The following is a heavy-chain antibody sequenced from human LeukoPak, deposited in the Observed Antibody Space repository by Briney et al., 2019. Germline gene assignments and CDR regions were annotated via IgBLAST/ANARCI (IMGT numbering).Heavy chain of an antibody. D-gene: IGHD2-15*01. CDR2: IYHSGST. Sequence: SETLSLTCAVSGGSISSGGYSWSWIRQPPGKGLEWIGYIYHSGSTYYNPSLKSRVTISVDRSKNQFSLKLSSVTAADTAVYYCARDGAYCSGGSCYSYYYYYGMDVWGQGTTVTVSS. CDR1: GGSISSGGYS. J-gene: IGHJ6*02. V-gene: IGHV4-30-2*01. CDR3: ARDGAYCSGGSCYSYYYYYGMDV.